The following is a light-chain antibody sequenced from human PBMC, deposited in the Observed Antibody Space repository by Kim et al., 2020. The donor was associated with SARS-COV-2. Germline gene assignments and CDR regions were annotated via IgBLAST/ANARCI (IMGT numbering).Light chain of an antibody. V-gene: IGKV1-33*01. Sequence: SASVGDRVTLTCQASQDISKYLNWYQQKPGKAPKLLIYDTSNLETGVPSRFSGSGSGTDFTFTISSLQPEDIATYYCQHYDNLPYTFGQGTKLEI. J-gene: IGKJ2*01. CDR2: DTS. CDR3: QHYDNLPYT. CDR1: QDISKY.